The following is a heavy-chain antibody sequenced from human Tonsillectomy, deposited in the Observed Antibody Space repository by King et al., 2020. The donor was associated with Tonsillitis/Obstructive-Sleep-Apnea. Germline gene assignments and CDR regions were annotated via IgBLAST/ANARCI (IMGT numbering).Heavy chain of an antibody. D-gene: IGHD3-3*01. J-gene: IGHJ4*02. CDR3: ARQYDFWSGYFDY. V-gene: IGHV4-39*01. CDR2: IYYSGSI. Sequence: LQLQESGPGLVKPSETLSLTCTVSGGSISSSSYYWGWIRQPPGKGLEWIGSIYYSGSIYYNPSLKSRVTISVDTSKNQFSLKLSSVNAADTAVYYCARQYDFWSGYFDYWGQGTLVTVSS. CDR1: GGSISSSSYY.